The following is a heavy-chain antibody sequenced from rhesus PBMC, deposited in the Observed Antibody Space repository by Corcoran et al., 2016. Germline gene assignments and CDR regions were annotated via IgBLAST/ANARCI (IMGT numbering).Heavy chain of an antibody. J-gene: IGHJ6*01. CDR3: TSGVMNLDS. V-gene: IGHV3S16*01. CDR1: GFTFSSYG. D-gene: IGHD3-22*01. CDR2: ISSASSYI. Sequence: EVQLVESGGGLVQPGGSLRLYCAASGFTFSSYGMSWVRQAPGKGLEWVSSISSASSYIYYADSVKGRFTISRDNAKNSLSLQMNSLRAEDTAVYYCTSGVMNLDSWGQGVVVTVSS.